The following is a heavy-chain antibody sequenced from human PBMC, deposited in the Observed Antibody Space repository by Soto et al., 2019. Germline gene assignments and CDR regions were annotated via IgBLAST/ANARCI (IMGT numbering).Heavy chain of an antibody. CDR1: GGSIGTYC. CDR2: VYFDGTS. J-gene: IGHJ4*01. CDR3: ARLKRSGLPGRKYYFDY. D-gene: IGHD6-25*01. Sequence: ETLSLTCTVSGGSIGTYCWSWIRQPPGKELEFIGYVYFDGTSNYSASLRSRVTMSVDMPKNQFSLRLTSVIAADTAVYYCARLKRSGLPGRKYYFDYWGHGTLVTVSS. V-gene: IGHV4-59*01.